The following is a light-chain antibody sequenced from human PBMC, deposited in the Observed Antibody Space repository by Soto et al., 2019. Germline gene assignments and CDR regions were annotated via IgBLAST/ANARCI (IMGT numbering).Light chain of an antibody. Sequence: QSALTQPASVAGSPGQSITISCTGTNSDVGGYNYVSWYQQHPGKAPKLMICDVSNRPSGVSNRFSGSKSGNTASPTISGLQAEDEADYYCSSYTSSSTYVFGTGTKLTVL. V-gene: IGLV2-14*03. CDR1: NSDVGGYNY. CDR2: DVS. CDR3: SSYTSSSTYV. J-gene: IGLJ1*01.